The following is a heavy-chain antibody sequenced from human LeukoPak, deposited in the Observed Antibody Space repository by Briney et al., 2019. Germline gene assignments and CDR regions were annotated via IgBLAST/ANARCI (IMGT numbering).Heavy chain of an antibody. J-gene: IGHJ3*02. CDR3: ARENSEYYYDSSGYAFDI. Sequence: GGSLRLSCAASGFTVSSNYMIWVPQAPGKGLEWVSVIYSGGSTYYAGSVKGRFTISRDNSKNTLYLQMNSLRAEDTAVYYCARENSEYYYDSSGYAFDIWGQGTMVTVSS. CDR2: IYSGGST. V-gene: IGHV3-53*01. D-gene: IGHD3-22*01. CDR1: GFTVSSNY.